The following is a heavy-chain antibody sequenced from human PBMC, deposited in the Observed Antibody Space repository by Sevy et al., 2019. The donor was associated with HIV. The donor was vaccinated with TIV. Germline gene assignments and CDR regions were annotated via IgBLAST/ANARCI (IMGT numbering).Heavy chain of an antibody. CDR3: ARSYYDSSGYYYPYYYYGMDV. J-gene: IGHJ6*02. D-gene: IGHD3-22*01. CDR2: IKQEGSEK. V-gene: IGHV3-7*01. CDR1: GFTLSSYW. Sequence: GGSLRLSCAGSGFTLSSYWMSWVRQAQGRGLKWVANIKQEGSEKYYVDSVKGRFTSSRENSKNTLYLQMNSLRAEDTAVYYCARSYYDSSGYYYPYYYYGMDVWGQGTTVTVSS.